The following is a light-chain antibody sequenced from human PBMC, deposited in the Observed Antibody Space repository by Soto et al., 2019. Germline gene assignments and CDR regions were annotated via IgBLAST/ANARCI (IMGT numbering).Light chain of an antibody. CDR3: CSYAGSRV. Sequence: QSVLTQPASVSGSPGQSITISCTGTSSDVGSYNLVSWYQQHPGKAPKFMIYEGSKRPSGVSNRFSGSKSGNTASLTISGLQAEDEADYYCCSYAGSRVFGGGTKLTVL. J-gene: IGLJ3*02. CDR1: SSDVGSYNL. CDR2: EGS. V-gene: IGLV2-23*01.